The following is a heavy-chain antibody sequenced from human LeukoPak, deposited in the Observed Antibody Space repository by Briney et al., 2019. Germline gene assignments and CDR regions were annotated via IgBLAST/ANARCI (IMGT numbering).Heavy chain of an antibody. V-gene: IGHV3-11*04. CDR3: ARVNYYDSSGYYYAGNWFDP. J-gene: IGHJ5*02. D-gene: IGHD3-22*01. CDR1: GFTFSDYY. Sequence: GGSLRLSCAASGFTFSDYYMSWIRQAPGKGLEWVSYISSSGSTIYYADSVKGRFTISRDNAKNSLYLQMNSLRAEDTAVYYCARVNYYDSSGYYYAGNWFDPWGQGTLVTVSS. CDR2: ISSSGSTI.